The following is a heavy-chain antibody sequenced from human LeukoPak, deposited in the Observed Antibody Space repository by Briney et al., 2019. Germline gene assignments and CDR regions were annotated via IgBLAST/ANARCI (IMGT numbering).Heavy chain of an antibody. CDR1: GVALSIYW. CDR3: ARSDSIGSVDY. Sequence: GGSLRLSCAASGVALSIYWMSWVRQAPGKGLEWVANINHHGSDKWYVDSVKGRFTIARDNTDNSLSLQMNSLRVEDTAVYYCARSDSIGSVDYWGQVTLITVSS. J-gene: IGHJ4*02. D-gene: IGHD2-21*01. V-gene: IGHV3-7*01. CDR2: INHHGSDK.